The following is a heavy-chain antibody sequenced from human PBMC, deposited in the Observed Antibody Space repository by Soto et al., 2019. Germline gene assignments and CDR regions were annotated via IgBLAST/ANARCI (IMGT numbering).Heavy chain of an antibody. CDR1: GGSVSYNSYY. CDR2: IFYTGTT. J-gene: IGHJ4*02. V-gene: IGHV4-39*01. Sequence: PSETLSLTCSVSGGSVSYNSYYWDWIRQPPGKGLEWVGGIFYTGTTYYNPSLKDRLSISVDTSKNSFSLNLTSVTAADTAVYFCARLVVVAPVANVWGQGALVTVSS. CDR3: ARLVVVAPVANV. D-gene: IGHD2-21*01.